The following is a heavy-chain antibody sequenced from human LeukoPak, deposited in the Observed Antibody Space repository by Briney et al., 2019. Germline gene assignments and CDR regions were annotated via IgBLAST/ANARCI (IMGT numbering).Heavy chain of an antibody. D-gene: IGHD2-15*01. CDR1: GFTFSTYG. Sequence: GGSLRLSCAASGFTFSTYGMHWVRQAPGKGLEWVAVISYDGTNKHYTDSVKGRFTISRDNSKNTLDLQMNSLRAEDTAIYYCAKDSWYCSGGSCQTFDYCGQGTLVTVSS. V-gene: IGHV3-30*18. J-gene: IGHJ4*02. CDR2: ISYDGTNK. CDR3: AKDSWYCSGGSCQTFDY.